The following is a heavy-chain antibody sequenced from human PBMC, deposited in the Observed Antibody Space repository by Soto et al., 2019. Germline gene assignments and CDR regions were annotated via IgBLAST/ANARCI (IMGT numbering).Heavy chain of an antibody. CDR3: TNTRSSGWEA. J-gene: IGHJ5*02. CDR1: GFTFSSYA. Sequence: EVQLLESGGGLVQPGGSLRLSCAASGFTFSSYAMTWVRQAPGKGLEWVSAISGSGDSTYYADSVKGRFTISRDNSKNTLYLQMIILRVDDTAVYYCTNTRSSGWEAWGQGTLVTVSS. V-gene: IGHV3-23*01. D-gene: IGHD6-19*01. CDR2: ISGSGDST.